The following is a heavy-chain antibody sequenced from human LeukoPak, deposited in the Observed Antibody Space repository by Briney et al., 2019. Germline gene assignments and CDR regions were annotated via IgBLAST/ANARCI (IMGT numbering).Heavy chain of an antibody. D-gene: IGHD3-10*01. CDR1: GFTLTILG. CDR3: AKDLGTGSYAADY. J-gene: IGHJ4*02. V-gene: IGHV3-30*02. Sequence: GGSLRLSYAASGFTLTILGMHCVRQAPGKGLEWVAFIQYDGRDKFYADSVKGRFTISMDNSKNTLYLQTNSLRAEDTALYYCAKDLGTGSYAADYWGQGTLVTVSS. CDR2: IQYDGRDK.